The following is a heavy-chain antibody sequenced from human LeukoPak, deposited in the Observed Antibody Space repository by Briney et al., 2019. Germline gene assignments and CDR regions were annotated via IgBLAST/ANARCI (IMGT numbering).Heavy chain of an antibody. CDR2: INPNTGGT. D-gene: IGHD6-13*01. CDR1: GYTFTGSY. Sequence: VASVKVSCKASGYTFTGSYMHWVRQAPGQGLEWMGWINPNTGGTNYAQQFQGRVTMTRDTSISTAYMELSRLKSDDTAVYYCARQRVAAAGPNWFDPWGQGTLVTVSS. J-gene: IGHJ5*02. CDR3: ARQRVAAAGPNWFDP. V-gene: IGHV1-2*02.